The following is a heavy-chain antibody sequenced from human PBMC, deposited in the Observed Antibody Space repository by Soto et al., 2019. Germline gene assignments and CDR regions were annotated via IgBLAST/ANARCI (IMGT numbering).Heavy chain of an antibody. CDR2: IYYSGTT. D-gene: IGHD3-22*01. CDR3: XRLKGAFFITTYNGFDP. Sequence: SETRSLTCPLSGDSLRSSSYYWRWLRHPPGKGLEWIGDIYYSGTTHYNPSLKSRVTISIDTAKNQFSLHLRSVTAADTAVYYCXRLKGAFFITTYNGFDPWGPGTPVTVSS. J-gene: IGHJ5*02. V-gene: IGHV4-39*01. CDR1: GDSLRSSSYY.